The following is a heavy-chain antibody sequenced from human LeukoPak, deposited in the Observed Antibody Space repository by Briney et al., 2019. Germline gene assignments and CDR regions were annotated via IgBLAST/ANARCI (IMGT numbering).Heavy chain of an antibody. V-gene: IGHV1-8*01. CDR1: GYTFTTYD. D-gene: IGHD3-10*01. CDR3: TRAPVRGNY. Sequence: ASVKVSCKASGYTFTTYDIHWVRQATGQGLEWMGWMNPHSANTGYAQKFQGRDHMTRDPSINTAYMELGSLSSDDSAVYYCTRAPVRGNYWGRGTLVSVSS. CDR2: MNPHSANT. J-gene: IGHJ4*02.